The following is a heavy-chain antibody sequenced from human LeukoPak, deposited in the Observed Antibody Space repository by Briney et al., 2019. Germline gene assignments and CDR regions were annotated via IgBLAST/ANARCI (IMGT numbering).Heavy chain of an antibody. CDR2: INPSGGSI. CDR3: ARGRNYYDSSGYYYEGDAFDI. Sequence: GASVKVSCTASGHIFTSYYMYWVRQAPGQGLEWMGIINPSGGSIRYAQKFQGRVTMTRDTSTGTVYMELSSLRSEDTAMYYCARGRNYYDSSGYYYEGDAFDIWGQGTMVTVSS. CDR1: GHIFTSYY. J-gene: IGHJ3*02. V-gene: IGHV1-46*01. D-gene: IGHD3-22*01.